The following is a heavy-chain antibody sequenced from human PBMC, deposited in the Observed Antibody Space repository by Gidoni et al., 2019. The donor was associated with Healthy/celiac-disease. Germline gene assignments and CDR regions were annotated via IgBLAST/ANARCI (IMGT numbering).Heavy chain of an antibody. D-gene: IGHD1-26*01. CDR2: FSSSSSYI. J-gene: IGHJ4*02. CDR1: GCTISSHS. V-gene: IGHV3-21*01. Sequence: EVQLVESGGGQVKTGGALRLSCAASGCTISSHSLNWVCQGTGKGVEWVSSFSSSSSYIYYADSVKGRFTISRDNAKSSLYLQMNSLRAEDTAVSYCARDWMQVGATRGAFDYWGQGTLVTVSS. CDR3: ARDWMQVGATRGAFDY.